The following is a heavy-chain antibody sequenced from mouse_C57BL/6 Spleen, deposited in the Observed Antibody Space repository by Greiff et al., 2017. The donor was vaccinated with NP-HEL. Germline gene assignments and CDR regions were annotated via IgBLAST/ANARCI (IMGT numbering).Heavy chain of an antibody. CDR2: INPGGGGT. Sequence: QVQLQQSGAELVRPGTSVKVSCKASGYAFTNYLIEWVKQRPGQGLEWIGVINPGGGGTNYNEKFKGKATLTADKSSSTAYMQLSSLTSEDAAVYFCARGGRSYGYFDVWGTGTTVTVSA. J-gene: IGHJ1*03. V-gene: IGHV1-54*01. CDR3: ARGGRSYGYFDV. CDR1: GYAFTNYL.